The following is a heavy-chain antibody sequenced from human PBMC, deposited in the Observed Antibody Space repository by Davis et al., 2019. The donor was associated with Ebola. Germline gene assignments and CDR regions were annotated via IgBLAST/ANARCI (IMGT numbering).Heavy chain of an antibody. Sequence: GESLKISCKGSGYTFTSYWISWVRQMPGKGLEWMGRIDPGDSYTNSSPSFQGHVTISADKSISTAYLQWSSLKASDTAMYYCARHGLVVVPAAVAPDVWGKGTTVTVSS. CDR2: IDPGDSYT. D-gene: IGHD2-2*01. J-gene: IGHJ6*04. CDR1: GYTFTSYW. V-gene: IGHV5-10-1*01. CDR3: ARHGLVVVPAAVAPDV.